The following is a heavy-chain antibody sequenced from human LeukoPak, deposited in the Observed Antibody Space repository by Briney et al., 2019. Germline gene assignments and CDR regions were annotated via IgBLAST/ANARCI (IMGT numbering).Heavy chain of an antibody. D-gene: IGHD6-13*01. CDR3: APHTAAAQGDWFDP. J-gene: IGHJ5*02. Sequence: SETLSLTCAVYGGSFSGYYWSWIRQPLGKGLEWIGEINHSGSTNYNPSLKSRVTISVDTSKNQFSLKLSSVTAADTAVYYCAPHTAAAQGDWFDPWGQGTLVTVSS. V-gene: IGHV4-34*01. CDR2: INHSGST. CDR1: GGSFSGYY.